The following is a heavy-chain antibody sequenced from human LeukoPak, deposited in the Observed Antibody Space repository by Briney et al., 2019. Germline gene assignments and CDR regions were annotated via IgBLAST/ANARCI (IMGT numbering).Heavy chain of an antibody. J-gene: IGHJ5*02. D-gene: IGHD6-13*01. CDR2: INPNSGGT. V-gene: IGHV1-2*02. CDR1: GYTFTGYY. Sequence: ASVKVSCKASGYTFTGYYMHWVRQAPGQGLEWMGWINPNSGGTNYAQKFQGRVTMTRDTSISTAFMELSRLRSDDTAVYYCARDSGSSSWYKISWFDPWGQGTLVTVSS. CDR3: ARDSGSSSWYKISWFDP.